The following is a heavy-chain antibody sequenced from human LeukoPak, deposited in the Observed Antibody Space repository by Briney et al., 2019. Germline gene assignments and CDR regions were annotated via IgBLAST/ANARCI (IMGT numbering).Heavy chain of an antibody. D-gene: IGHD3-10*01. CDR2: IYYSGST. J-gene: IGHJ4*02. Sequence: SQTLSLPCTVSGGSISSCGYYWSWIRQHPGKGLVWIGYIYYSGSTYYNPSLKSRVTISVDTSKNQFSLKLSSVTAADTAVYYCARDGSGSTPYYFDYWGQGTLVTVSS. CDR1: GGSISSCGYY. CDR3: ARDGSGSTPYYFDY. V-gene: IGHV4-31*03.